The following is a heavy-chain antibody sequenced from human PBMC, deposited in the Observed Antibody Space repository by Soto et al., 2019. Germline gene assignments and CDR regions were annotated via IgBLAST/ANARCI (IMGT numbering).Heavy chain of an antibody. Sequence: PVGSLRLSCTASGFTVSNYAMSGVRQPPGNGLEWVSGLSGGGGSQYYADSVKGGFTISRDNSKNPLYQKINRLRVEDTAVYYCASILILGPNSGYHYDFSGQGSLDIGSS. CDR1: GFTVSNYA. CDR3: ASILILGPNSGYHYDF. J-gene: IGHJ4*01. V-gene: IGHV3-23*01. D-gene: IGHD3-16*01. CDR2: LSGGGGSQ.